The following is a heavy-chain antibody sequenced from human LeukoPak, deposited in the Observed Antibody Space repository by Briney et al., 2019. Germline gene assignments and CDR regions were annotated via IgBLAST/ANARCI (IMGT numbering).Heavy chain of an antibody. D-gene: IGHD3-10*01. J-gene: IGHJ6*03. CDR2: INHSGST. V-gene: IGHV4-34*01. CDR1: VGSFSGYY. Sequence: PSETLSLTCAVYVGSFSGYYWSWIRQPPGKGLEWIGEINHSGSTSYSPSLKSRVTISVDTSKNQFSLKLSSVTAADTAVYYCARGGGSSGGYYMDLWGRGTPVTVSS. CDR3: ARGGGSSGGYYMDL.